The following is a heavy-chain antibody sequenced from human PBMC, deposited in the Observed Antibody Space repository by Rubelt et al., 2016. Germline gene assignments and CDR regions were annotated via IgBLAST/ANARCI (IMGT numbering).Heavy chain of an antibody. CDR1: GYSFTTYS. D-gene: IGHD2-2*01. Sequence: QVQLVQPGAEVKKPGASVKVSCKAAGYSFTTYSIHWVRQAPGQRLEWMGWINAGNGNTKYSQKFQGRVTITRDTSASTAYMELSSLRSEDTAVYYCATGIVVVPAHVPSRDYWGQGTLVTVSS. J-gene: IGHJ4*02. CDR3: ATGIVVVPAHVPSRDY. CDR2: INAGNGNT. V-gene: IGHV1-3*01.